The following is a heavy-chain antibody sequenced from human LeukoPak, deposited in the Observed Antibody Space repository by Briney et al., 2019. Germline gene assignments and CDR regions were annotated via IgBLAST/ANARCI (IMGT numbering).Heavy chain of an antibody. CDR1: GYSISSGYY. J-gene: IGHJ3*02. CDR3: ARGWLGYNLHEGAFDI. Sequence: SETLSLTCTVSGYSISSGYYWGLIRQPPGKVLEWIGSIYHSGSTYYNPSLKRRVTISVDTSNNQFSLKLSYVPAADTAVYYCARGWLGYNLHEGAFDIWGQGTMVTVSS. V-gene: IGHV4-38-2*02. D-gene: IGHD1-1*01. CDR2: IYHSGST.